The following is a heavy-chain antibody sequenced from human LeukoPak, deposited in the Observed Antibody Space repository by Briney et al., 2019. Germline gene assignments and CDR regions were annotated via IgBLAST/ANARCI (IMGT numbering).Heavy chain of an antibody. D-gene: IGHD2-15*01. CDR3: AKDYSGGPQFDF. V-gene: IGHV3-23*01. J-gene: IGHJ4*02. Sequence: PGGSLRLSCAASGFTFSAYGMIWVRQAPGKGLEWVSTISASGDNTYYADSVKGRFTISRDNSKNTLYLQMNTLRADDTAVYYCAKDYSGGPQFDFWGQGTLITVSS. CDR2: ISASGDNT. CDR1: GFTFSAYG.